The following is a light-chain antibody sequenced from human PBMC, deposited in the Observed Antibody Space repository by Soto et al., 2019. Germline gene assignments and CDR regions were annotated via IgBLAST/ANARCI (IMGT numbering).Light chain of an antibody. CDR2: EVS. V-gene: IGLV2-8*01. CDR3: TSFAGSDKLI. Sequence: QSALTQPASVSGSPGQSITISCTGTSSDVGGYNYVSWYQQHPGKAPKLMIYEVSNRPSGVPDRFSGSKSGNTASLTVSGLQPEDEADYYCTSFAGSDKLIFGGGTKLTVL. CDR1: SSDVGGYNY. J-gene: IGLJ2*01.